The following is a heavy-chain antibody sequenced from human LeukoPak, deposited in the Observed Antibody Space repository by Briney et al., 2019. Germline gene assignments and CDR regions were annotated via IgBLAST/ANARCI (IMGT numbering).Heavy chain of an antibody. CDR3: AKDRSSSTSCSNY. V-gene: IGHV3-23*01. J-gene: IGHJ4*02. CDR2: VTGSSSNT. Sequence: GGSLRLSCAASGFNFSNYAMTWVRQAPGKGLEWVSGVTGSSSNTYYADSVKGRFTISRDNSKNMLYLEMNSLRVEDTAIYYCAKDRSSSTSCSNYWGRGTLVTVSS. D-gene: IGHD2-2*01. CDR1: GFNFSNYA.